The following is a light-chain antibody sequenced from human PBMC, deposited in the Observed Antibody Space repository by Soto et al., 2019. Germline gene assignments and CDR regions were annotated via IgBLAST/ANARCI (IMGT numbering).Light chain of an antibody. J-gene: IGLJ1*01. V-gene: IGLV2-8*01. CDR3: SSYADSNNYV. CDR1: SSDFGGYNF. CDR2: EVT. Sequence: QSVLTQPPSASGSPGQSVTISCTGTSSDFGGYNFVSWYQHHPGKAPKLMIYEVTKRPSGVPDRFSGSKSGNTASLTVSGLQAEDEADYYCSSYADSNNYVFGTGTKVTVL.